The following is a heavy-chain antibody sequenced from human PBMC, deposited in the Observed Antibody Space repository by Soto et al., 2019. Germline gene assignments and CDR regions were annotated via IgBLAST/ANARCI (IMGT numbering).Heavy chain of an antibody. J-gene: IGHJ6*02. CDR3: AAGGYYDSSGYFQIYYYGMDV. Sequence: SVKVSCKASGFTFTSSAVQWVRQARGQRLEWIGWIVVGSGNTNYAQKFQERVTITRDMSTSTAYMELSSLRSEDTAVYYCAAGGYYDSSGYFQIYYYGMDVWGQGTTVTVSS. CDR2: IVVGSGNT. CDR1: GFTFTSSA. V-gene: IGHV1-58*01. D-gene: IGHD3-22*01.